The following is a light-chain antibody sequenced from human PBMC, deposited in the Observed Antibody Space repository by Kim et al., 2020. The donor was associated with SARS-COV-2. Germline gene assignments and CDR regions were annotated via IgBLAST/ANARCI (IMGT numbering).Light chain of an antibody. V-gene: IGLV1-47*02. CDR1: SSNVGRSS. Sequence: QSVLTQPPSTSGTPGQRVTISCSGSSSNVGRSSVHWYQQFPGTAPKLLIHGNDQRPSGVPDRFSGSKSGTSASLAISGLRSEDEADYYCSTWDHSLGAWVFGGGTQLTVL. CDR3: STWDHSLGAWV. CDR2: GND. J-gene: IGLJ3*02.